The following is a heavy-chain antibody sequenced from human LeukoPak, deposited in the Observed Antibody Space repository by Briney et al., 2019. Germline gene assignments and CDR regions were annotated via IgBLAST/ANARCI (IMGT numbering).Heavy chain of an antibody. V-gene: IGHV3-33*01. CDR2: IYYDGSNQ. CDR3: ARDRGQSYFDY. J-gene: IGHJ4*02. CDR1: GFTFRNYG. Sequence: PGGSLRLSCATSGFTFRNYGMHGVRQAPGKGLEWVAIIYYDGSNQYYADSVKGRFTISRDNSKNTLYLQLNSLRAEDTAMYYCARDRGQSYFDYWGQGTLVTVYS.